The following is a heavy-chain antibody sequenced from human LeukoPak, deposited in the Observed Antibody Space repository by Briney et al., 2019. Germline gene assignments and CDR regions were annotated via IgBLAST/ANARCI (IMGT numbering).Heavy chain of an antibody. Sequence: ASVKVSCKASGYTFTSYYMHWVRPAPGQGLEWMGIINPSGGSTSYAQKFQGRVTMTRDTSTSTAYMELSSLRSEDTAVYYCARGPPVTGTVLPLNYWGQGTLVTVSS. CDR3: ARGPPVTGTVLPLNY. CDR2: INPSGGST. CDR1: GYTFTSYY. V-gene: IGHV1-46*01. J-gene: IGHJ4*02. D-gene: IGHD1-20*01.